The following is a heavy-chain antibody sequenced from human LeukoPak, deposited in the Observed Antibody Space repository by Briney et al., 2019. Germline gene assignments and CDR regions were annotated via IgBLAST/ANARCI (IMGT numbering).Heavy chain of an antibody. Sequence: PGGSLRPSCAASGFTFSSYAMSWVRQAPGKGLEWVRAISGSGGSTYYADSVKGRFTISRDNSKNTLYLQMNSLRAEDTAVYYCAKFYDFWSGDNWFDPWGQGTLVTVSS. CDR2: ISGSGGST. J-gene: IGHJ5*02. D-gene: IGHD3-3*01. CDR3: AKFYDFWSGDNWFDP. V-gene: IGHV3-23*01. CDR1: GFTFSSYA.